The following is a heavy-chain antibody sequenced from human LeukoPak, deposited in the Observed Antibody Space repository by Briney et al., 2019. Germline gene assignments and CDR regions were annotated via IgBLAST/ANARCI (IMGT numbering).Heavy chain of an antibody. D-gene: IGHD3-3*01. CDR2: INSDGSST. Sequence: GGSLRLSCAASGFTFSSSWMHWVRQAPGKGLVWVSRINSDGSSTNYADSVKGRFTISRDDAKNTLYLQMNSLRAEDTAVYYCAREGRGGYYGFDYWGQGTLVTVSS. V-gene: IGHV3-74*01. J-gene: IGHJ4*02. CDR1: GFTFSSSW. CDR3: AREGRGGYYGFDY.